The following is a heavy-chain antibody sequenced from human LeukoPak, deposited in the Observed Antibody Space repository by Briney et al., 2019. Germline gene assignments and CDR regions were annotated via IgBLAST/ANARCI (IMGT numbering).Heavy chain of an antibody. D-gene: IGHD6-13*01. CDR1: GFTFSSYG. CDR3: AKPAGYSSSWYPNFDY. V-gene: IGHV3-30*02. Sequence: PGGSLRLSCAASGFTFSSYGMHWVRQASGKGLEWVAFIRYDGSNKYYADSVKGRFTISRDNSKNTLYLQMNSLRAEDTAVYYCAKPAGYSSSWYPNFDYWGQGTLVTVSS. J-gene: IGHJ4*02. CDR2: IRYDGSNK.